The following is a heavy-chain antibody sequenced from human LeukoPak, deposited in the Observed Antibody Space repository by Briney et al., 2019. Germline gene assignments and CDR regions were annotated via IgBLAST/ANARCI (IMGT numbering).Heavy chain of an antibody. D-gene: IGHD3-10*01. Sequence: SETLSLTCTVSGDFITAYYWSWIRQPPGKGLEWIGYVYYSGSTEYNPSLRSRVTISLEMSKHQFSLNLTSVTAADTAVYYCARLVRGIYDYFDYWGQGTLVTVSS. J-gene: IGHJ4*02. CDR1: GDFITAYY. V-gene: IGHV4-59*12. CDR3: ARLVRGIYDYFDY. CDR2: VYYSGST.